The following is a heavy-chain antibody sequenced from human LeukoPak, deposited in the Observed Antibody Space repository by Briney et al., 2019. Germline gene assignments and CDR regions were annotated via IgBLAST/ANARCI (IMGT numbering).Heavy chain of an antibody. D-gene: IGHD4-17*01. CDR3: AREDYGDCIDY. V-gene: IGHV3-30*03. CDR2: LSYDGSIK. CDR1: GFTFSSYG. J-gene: IGHJ4*02. Sequence: GGSLRLSCAVSGFTFSSYGMHWVRQAPGKGLEWMASLSYDGSIKYYADSVKGRFTISRDNSKNTLYLQMNSLRADDTAVYYCAREDYGDCIDYWGQGTLVTVSS.